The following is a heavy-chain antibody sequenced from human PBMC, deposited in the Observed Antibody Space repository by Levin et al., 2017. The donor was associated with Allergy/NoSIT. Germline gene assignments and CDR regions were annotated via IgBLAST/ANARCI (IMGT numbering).Heavy chain of an antibody. J-gene: IGHJ4*02. Sequence: SGGSLRLSCAASGFTFSNYAMSWVRQAPGKGLEWVSIISGSGGSTYYADSVKGRFTISRDNSKNTLYLQMNSLRAEDTAVYYCAKDRERAGAWDVVLSNPVAAFDSWGQGTLVTVSS. D-gene: IGHD2-8*01. CDR2: ISGSGGST. CDR3: AKDRERAGAWDVVLSNPVAAFDS. CDR1: GFTFSNYA. V-gene: IGHV3-23*01.